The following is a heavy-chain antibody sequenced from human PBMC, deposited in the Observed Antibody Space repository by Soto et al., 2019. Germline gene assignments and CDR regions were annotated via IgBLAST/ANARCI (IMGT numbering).Heavy chain of an antibody. V-gene: IGHV3-30-3*01. Sequence: GGSLRLSCAASGFIFSSYSMHWVRQAPGKGLEWVAVISYDGTNKYYADSVKGRFTNSRDNSKNTLYLQMNSLRGEDTTVYYCARGHCSTTTCHRDYWGQGTLVTVSS. CDR2: ISYDGTNK. CDR3: ARGHCSTTTCHRDY. J-gene: IGHJ4*02. D-gene: IGHD2-2*01. CDR1: GFIFSSYS.